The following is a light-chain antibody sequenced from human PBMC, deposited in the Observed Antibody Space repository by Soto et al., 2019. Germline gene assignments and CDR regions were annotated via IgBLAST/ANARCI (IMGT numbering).Light chain of an antibody. CDR3: QQRSDWPSA. CDR1: QSVSDY. Sequence: ETVLTQSPDTLSLSPGESATLSCKASQSVSDYLAWYQQKPGQSPRLLISDASNRATGIPARFSGSGFGTDVTHTITSREPEDSSVYYCQQRSDWPSAFGGGTKVEIK. CDR2: DAS. J-gene: IGKJ4*01. V-gene: IGKV3-11*01.